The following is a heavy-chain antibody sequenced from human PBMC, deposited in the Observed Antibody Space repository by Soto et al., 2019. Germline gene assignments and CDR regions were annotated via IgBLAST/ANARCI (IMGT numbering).Heavy chain of an antibody. J-gene: IGHJ6*03. CDR3: ARTWVRWYYMDV. V-gene: IGHV4-59*08. D-gene: IGHD4-17*01. Sequence: PSETLSLTCTVSGGSISSYYWSWIRQPPGKGLEWIGYIYYSGSTNYNPSLKSRVTISVDTSKNQFSLKLSSVTAADTAVYYCARTWVRWYYMDVWGKGTTVTV. CDR2: IYYSGST. CDR1: GGSISSYY.